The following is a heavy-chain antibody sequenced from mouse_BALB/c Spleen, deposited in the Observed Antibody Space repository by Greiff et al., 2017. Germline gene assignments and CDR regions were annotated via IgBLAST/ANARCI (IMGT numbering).Heavy chain of an antibody. CDR1: GYSITSDYA. D-gene: IGHD2-3*01. CDR2: ISYSGST. Sequence: EVQLQQSGPGLVKPSQSLSLTCTVTGYSITSDYAWNWIRQFPGNKLEWMGYISYSGSTSYNPSLKSRISITRDTSKNQFFLQLNSVTTEDTATYYCARRDDGYCPFDYWGQGTTLTVSS. J-gene: IGHJ2*01. V-gene: IGHV3-2*02. CDR3: ARRDDGYCPFDY.